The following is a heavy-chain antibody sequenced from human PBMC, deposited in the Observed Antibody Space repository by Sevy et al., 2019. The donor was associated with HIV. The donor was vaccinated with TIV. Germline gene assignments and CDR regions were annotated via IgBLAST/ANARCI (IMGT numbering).Heavy chain of an antibody. CDR2: IRSKANSYAT. D-gene: IGHD3-22*01. CDR1: GFTFSSYS. J-gene: IGHJ4*02. CDR3: TFLRGHYYDSSGYYG. Sequence: GGSLRLSCAASGFTFSSYSMNWVRQAPGKGLEWVGRIRSKANSYATAYAASVKGRFTISRDDSKNTAYLQMNSLKTEDTAVYYCTFLRGHYYDSSGYYGWGQGTLVTVSS. V-gene: IGHV3-73*01.